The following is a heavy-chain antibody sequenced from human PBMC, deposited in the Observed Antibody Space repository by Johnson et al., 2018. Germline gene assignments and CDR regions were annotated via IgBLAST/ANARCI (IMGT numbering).Heavy chain of an antibody. CDR2: ISSDGINK. D-gene: IGHD2-21*02. CDR3: ARLAYCGGGCYSFAFDI. Sequence: QVQLVESGGGVVQPGRSLRLSCAASGFTFTTYSMHWVRQAPGKGLEWVAAISSDGINKYYEDSVKGRFTISSDNSKNTLFLQMNSLRAEDTAVYYYARLAYCGGGCYSFAFDIWGQGTMVTVSS. V-gene: IGHV3-30-3*01. CDR1: GFTFTTYS. J-gene: IGHJ3*02.